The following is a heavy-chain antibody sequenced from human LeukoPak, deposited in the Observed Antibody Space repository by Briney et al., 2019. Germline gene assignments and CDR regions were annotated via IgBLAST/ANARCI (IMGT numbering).Heavy chain of an antibody. CDR2: ISSSSSYI. CDR3: ARVARFGEYYFDF. Sequence: GGSLRLSCAASGFTFSSYSMNWVRQAPGKGLEWVSSISSSSSYIYYADSVKGRFTISRDNSKNTLYLQLNSLRAEDTAVYYCARVARFGEYYFDFWGQGTLVTVSS. J-gene: IGHJ4*02. D-gene: IGHD3-10*01. CDR1: GFTFSSYS. V-gene: IGHV3-21*04.